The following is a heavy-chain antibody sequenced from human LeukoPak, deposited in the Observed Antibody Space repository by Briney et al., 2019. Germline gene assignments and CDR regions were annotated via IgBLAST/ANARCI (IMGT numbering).Heavy chain of an antibody. D-gene: IGHD2-2*01. Sequence: PSGTLRLSCAASGFTFSSYAMSWVRQAPGKGLEXXXAISGSGSDTEYADSVKGRFTISRDNSKNTLYLQMSSLRVEDTAVYYCAKCSATCYANAFDIWGQGTMVTVSS. V-gene: IGHV3-23*01. CDR1: GFTFSSYA. CDR2: ISGSGSDT. J-gene: IGHJ3*02. CDR3: AKCSATCYANAFDI.